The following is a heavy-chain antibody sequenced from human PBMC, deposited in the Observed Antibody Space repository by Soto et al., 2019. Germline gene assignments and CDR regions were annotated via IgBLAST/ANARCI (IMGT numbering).Heavy chain of an antibody. CDR1: GFTFSSYA. V-gene: IGHV3-23*01. CDR2: ISGSGGST. D-gene: IGHD3-10*01. J-gene: IGHJ4*02. Sequence: GGSLRLSCAASGFTFSSYAMSWVRQAPGKGLEWVSAISGSGGSTYYADSVKGRFTISRDNSKNTLYLQMNSLRAEDTAVYYCAKAQEVWFGIHSLFDYWGQGTLVNVAS. CDR3: AKAQEVWFGIHSLFDY.